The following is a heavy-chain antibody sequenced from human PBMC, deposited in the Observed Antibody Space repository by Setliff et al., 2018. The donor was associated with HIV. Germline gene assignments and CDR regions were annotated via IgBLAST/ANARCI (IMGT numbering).Heavy chain of an antibody. CDR3: AAGGYHDILNGHSNGPHYYYGMDV. D-gene: IGHD3-9*01. CDR2: IVVGRGNT. CDR1: GFTCSNYA. Sequence: ASGKVSCKAAGFTCSNYAGHWVRKASGRRLEWIGWIVVGRGNTDYAQKFQERVTITRDKSTSTAYMELNGLRSEDTALYYCAAGGYHDILNGHSNGPHYYYGMDVWGQGTTVTVSS. V-gene: IGHV1-58*01. J-gene: IGHJ6*02.